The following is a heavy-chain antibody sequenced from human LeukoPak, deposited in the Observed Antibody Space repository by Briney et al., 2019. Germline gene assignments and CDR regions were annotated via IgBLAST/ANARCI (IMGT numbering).Heavy chain of an antibody. Sequence: QPGRSLRLSCAASGFTFRNYAMYWVRQAPGRGLEWAAVVSFDGNTTFYSDSVKGRFAISRDNSKNTLYLEVNSLRPEDTAVYYCARFRAATTRFDYWGQGTLVTVSS. CDR2: VSFDGNTT. D-gene: IGHD1/OR15-1a*01. CDR3: ARFRAATTRFDY. J-gene: IGHJ4*02. V-gene: IGHV3-30*09. CDR1: GFTFRNYA.